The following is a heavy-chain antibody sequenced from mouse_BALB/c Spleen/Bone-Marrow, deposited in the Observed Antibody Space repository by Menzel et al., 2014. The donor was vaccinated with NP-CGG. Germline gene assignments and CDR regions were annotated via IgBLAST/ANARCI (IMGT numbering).Heavy chain of an antibody. CDR1: GYSFTGYN. Sequence: EVQLQQSGPELGKPGASVKISCKASGYSFTGYNLNWVKQSAGRSLEWIGNIDPYYGGTSYNQKFRGKATLTVDKSSSTAYMQLTSLTSEDSAVYYCARNHFGSNSLGYWGRGTLVTVSA. CDR3: ARNHFGSNSLGY. J-gene: IGHJ3*01. V-gene: IGHV1S135*01. CDR2: IDPYYGGT. D-gene: IGHD1-1*01.